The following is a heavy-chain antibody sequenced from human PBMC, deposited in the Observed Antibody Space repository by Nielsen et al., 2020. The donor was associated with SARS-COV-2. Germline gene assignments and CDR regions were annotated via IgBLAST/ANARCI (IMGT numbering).Heavy chain of an antibody. CDR1: GFTFSSYW. CDR3: ARVWIQLWFDGMDV. J-gene: IGHJ6*02. D-gene: IGHD5-18*01. CDR2: IKQDGSEK. Sequence: GESLKISCAASGFTFSSYWMSWVRQAPGKGLEWVANIKQDGSEKYYVDSVKGRFTISRDNAKNSLYLQMNSLRAEDTAVYYCARVWIQLWFDGMDVWGQGTTVTVSS. V-gene: IGHV3-7*03.